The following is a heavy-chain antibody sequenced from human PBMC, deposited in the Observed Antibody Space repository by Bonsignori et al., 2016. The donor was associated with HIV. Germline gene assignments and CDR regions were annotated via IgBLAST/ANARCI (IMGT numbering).Heavy chain of an antibody. D-gene: IGHD2-15*01. Sequence: EVQLAESGGGLVQPGGSLRLSCAASGFTVSTNYMNWVRQAPGKGLEWVSVIYSGGHTYYADSVKGRFTISRDNSKNTVYLQMNILRPEDTAVYYCARDPLYPLDAFDIWGQGT. V-gene: IGHV3-66*02. J-gene: IGHJ3*02. CDR2: IYSGGHT. CDR1: GFTVSTNY. CDR3: ARDPLYPLDAFDI.